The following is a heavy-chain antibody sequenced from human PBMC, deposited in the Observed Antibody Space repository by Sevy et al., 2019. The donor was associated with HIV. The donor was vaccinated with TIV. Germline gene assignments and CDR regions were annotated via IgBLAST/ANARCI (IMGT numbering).Heavy chain of an antibody. CDR3: ARRNDFDI. V-gene: IGHV4-59*08. Sequence: SETLSLTCTVSGGSINSDHWHWIRQPPGKGLEWIGYVYYTGGTNYNPSLKNRVTISVDRTKNQFSLKLTSVTAADTAVYYCARRNDFDIWGQWTMVTVSS. J-gene: IGHJ3*02. CDR1: GGSINSDH. CDR2: VYYTGGT.